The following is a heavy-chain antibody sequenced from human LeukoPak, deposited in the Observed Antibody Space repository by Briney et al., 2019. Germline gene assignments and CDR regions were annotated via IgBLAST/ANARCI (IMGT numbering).Heavy chain of an antibody. CDR2: ISYSGST. J-gene: IGHJ5*02. CDR3: ARAVAAAGKLGTNWFDP. Sequence: SETLSLTCTVSDDSFTTHYWTWIRQPPGKGLEWIGYISYSGSTYYNPSLKSRVTISVDTSKNQFSLKLSSVTAADTAVYYCARAVAAAGKLGTNWFDPWGQGTLVTVSS. CDR1: DDSFTTHY. D-gene: IGHD6-13*01. V-gene: IGHV4-59*11.